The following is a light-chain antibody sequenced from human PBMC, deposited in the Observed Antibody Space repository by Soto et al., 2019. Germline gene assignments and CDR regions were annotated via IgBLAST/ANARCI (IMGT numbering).Light chain of an antibody. CDR2: EVN. CDR3: CSYAGGNTLI. J-gene: IGLJ2*01. V-gene: IGLV2-23*02. Sequence: QAVVTQPASVSGSPGQSITISCTGTNGDVGSYDLVSWYQQYPGKAPKLIIYEVNKRPSGVSNRFSGDKSGNTASLTISGLQTEDEADYYCCSYAGGNTLIFGGGTKLTVL. CDR1: NGDVGSYDL.